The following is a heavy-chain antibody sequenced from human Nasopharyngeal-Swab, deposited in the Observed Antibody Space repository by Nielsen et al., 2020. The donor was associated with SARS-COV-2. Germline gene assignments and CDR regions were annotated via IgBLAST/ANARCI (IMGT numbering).Heavy chain of an antibody. J-gene: IGHJ4*02. CDR3: TKATRITIFGVVIISSDY. V-gene: IGHV3-15*01. D-gene: IGHD3-3*01. CDR1: GFTFSNAW. Sequence: GGSLRLSCAASGFTFSNAWMSWVRQAPGKGLEWVGRIKSKTDGGTTDYAAPVKGRFTLTRDDSKNTLYLQMNSLKTEDTAVYYCTKATRITIFGVVIISSDYWGQGTLVAVSS. CDR2: IKSKTDGGTT.